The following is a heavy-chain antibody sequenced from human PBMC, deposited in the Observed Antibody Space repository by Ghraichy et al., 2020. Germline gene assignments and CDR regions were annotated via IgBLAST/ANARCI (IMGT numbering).Heavy chain of an antibody. CDR3: ARGGLRRSSVKTSNPENGMDV. CDR1: GGSFNDNI. CDR2: INPTGGA. Sequence: SETLSLICAVYGGSFNDNIWTWIRQSPEKGLEWIGEINPTGGANYNPSLKTRVTISRDTSKKEFSLSVTSVTAADTAVYYCARGGLRRSSVKTSNPENGMDVWGQGTTVTVSS. J-gene: IGHJ6*02. D-gene: IGHD4-23*01. V-gene: IGHV4-34*01.